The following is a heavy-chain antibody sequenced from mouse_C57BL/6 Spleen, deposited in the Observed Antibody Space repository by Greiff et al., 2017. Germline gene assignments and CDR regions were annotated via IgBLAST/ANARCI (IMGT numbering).Heavy chain of an antibody. CDR3: AVGLYFDC. V-gene: IGHV1-52*01. J-gene: IGHJ2*01. CDR1: GYTFTSYW. Sequence: QVQLQQPGAELVRPGSSVKLSCKASGYTFTSYWMHWVKQRPRQGLEWIGNIDPTDSETHYNQKFKDKATLTVDNSSSTAYMQLSSLTSEDSAFCYCAVGLYFDCWGQGTTLTVSS. D-gene: IGHD3-3*01. CDR2: IDPTDSET.